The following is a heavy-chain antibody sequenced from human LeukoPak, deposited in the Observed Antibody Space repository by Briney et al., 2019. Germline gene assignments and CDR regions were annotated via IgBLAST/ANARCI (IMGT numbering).Heavy chain of an antibody. CDR1: GGSISSYY. J-gene: IGHJ4*02. CDR3: ARLSSGWFDY. D-gene: IGHD6-19*01. V-gene: IGHV4-59*13. CDR2: IYYSGST. Sequence: SETLSLTCTVSGGSISSYYWSWIRQPPGKGLEWIGYIYYSGSTNYNPSLKSRVTISVDTSKNKFSLKLSSVTAAETAVYYCARLSSGWFDYWGQGTLVTVSS.